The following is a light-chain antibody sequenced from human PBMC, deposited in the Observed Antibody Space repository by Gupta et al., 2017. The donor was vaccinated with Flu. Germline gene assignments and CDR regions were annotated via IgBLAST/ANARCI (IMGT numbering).Light chain of an antibody. CDR2: VNNDCSH. CDR3: QTRGTCLV. J-gene: IGLJ3*02. CDR1: SGYSRVD. Sequence: VKVTIGVSSGYSRVDIACHQHPPGRAPRFLLKVNNDCSHIEGEGIPDGFSGSSSAAARNLTFASVKAEDEADYYCQTRGTCLVFGGGTKLTVL. V-gene: IGLV4-69*01.